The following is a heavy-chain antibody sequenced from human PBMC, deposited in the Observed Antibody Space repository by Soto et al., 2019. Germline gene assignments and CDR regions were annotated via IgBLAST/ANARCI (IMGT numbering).Heavy chain of an antibody. D-gene: IGHD1-26*01. J-gene: IGHJ4*02. CDR1: GFTFNTHW. Sequence: AGGSLRLSCTASGFTFNTHWMHWVRQAPGKGLVWVSRIYFDGITTNYADSVKGRLTVSRDNAKNTVYLHVNTLRDEDTDVYYCARGGAMGVDYWGQGTLVTVYS. CDR3: ARGGAMGVDY. V-gene: IGHV3-74*01. CDR2: IYFDGITT.